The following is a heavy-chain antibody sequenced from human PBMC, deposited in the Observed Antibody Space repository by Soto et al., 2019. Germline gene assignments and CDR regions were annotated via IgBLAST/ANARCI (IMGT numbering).Heavy chain of an antibody. Sequence: VGSLRLSCAASGFTFSSYSMNWVRQAPGKGLEWVSYISSSSSTIYYADSVKGRFTISRDNAKNSLYLQMNSLRDEDTAVYYCARGPLGDTAMDAPDYYYGMDVWGQGTTVTVSS. CDR1: GFTFSSYS. CDR3: ARGPLGDTAMDAPDYYYGMDV. J-gene: IGHJ6*02. V-gene: IGHV3-48*02. D-gene: IGHD5-18*01. CDR2: ISSSSSTI.